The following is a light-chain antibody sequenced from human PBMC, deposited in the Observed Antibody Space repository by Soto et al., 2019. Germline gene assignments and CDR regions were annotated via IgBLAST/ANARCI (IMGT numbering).Light chain of an antibody. V-gene: IGKV1-39*01. Sequence: IQMTQSPSSLSASVGARVTITCRASQTINNNLNWYQQKPGKAPKLLIYGASTLQSGVPSRFSGSGSGTDFTLTINSLQAEDFATYYCQQTRSYPSTFGGGTKVDIK. CDR2: GAS. J-gene: IGKJ4*01. CDR3: QQTRSYPST. CDR1: QTINNN.